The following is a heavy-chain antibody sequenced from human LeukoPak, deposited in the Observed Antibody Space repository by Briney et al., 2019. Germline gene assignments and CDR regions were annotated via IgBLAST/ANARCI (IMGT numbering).Heavy chain of an antibody. V-gene: IGHV3-23*01. J-gene: IGHJ4*02. CDR1: GFTLGGYA. CDR2: ISGSADNT. Sequence: PGGSRRLSGKPSGFTLGGYAMGWVGRAPGGGLEWVSTISGSADNTNYAEAVKGRFTISRDNSKNTMYLQMNSLRAEDTAVYYCAKQGFGCWGQGTLVTVSS. CDR3: AKQGFGC.